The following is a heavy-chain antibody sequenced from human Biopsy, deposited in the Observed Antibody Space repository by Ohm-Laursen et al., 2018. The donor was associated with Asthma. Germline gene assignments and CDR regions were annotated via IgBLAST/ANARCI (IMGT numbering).Heavy chain of an antibody. Sequence: VKISCKSLGGTFNTYVIGWVRQAPGQGLEWMGGINSVFGTTTDPQKFQDRVTITADDSTSTVYMELSSLRSEDTAVYYCARKAGSCISRTCYSLDFWGQGTLVTVSS. D-gene: IGHD2-2*01. J-gene: IGHJ4*02. CDR2: INSVFGTT. CDR3: ARKAGSCISRTCYSLDF. V-gene: IGHV1-69*13. CDR1: GGTFNTYV.